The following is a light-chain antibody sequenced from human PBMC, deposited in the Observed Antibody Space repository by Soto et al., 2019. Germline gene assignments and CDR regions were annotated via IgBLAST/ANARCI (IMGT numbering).Light chain of an antibody. V-gene: IGKV3-15*01. CDR2: SAS. CDR3: EQYDIWPIT. Sequence: EIVMTQSPATLSVSPGERTTLSCRASQSVSSNLAWHLQKPGHAPRLLIYSASTRATGTPARFSGSGSGTEFTLTISSLLSEDIAVYYCEQYDIWPITFGQGTRLEIK. CDR1: QSVSSN. J-gene: IGKJ5*01.